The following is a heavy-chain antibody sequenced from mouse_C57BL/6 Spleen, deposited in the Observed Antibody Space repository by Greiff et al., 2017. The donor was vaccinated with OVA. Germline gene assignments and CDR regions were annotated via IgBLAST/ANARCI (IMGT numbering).Heavy chain of an antibody. CDR2: ISDGGSYT. J-gene: IGHJ2*01. CDR3: ARARGNFYFDY. V-gene: IGHV5-4*03. D-gene: IGHD2-1*01. Sequence: EVKLMESGGGLVKPGGSLKLSCAASGFTFSSYAMSWVRQTPEKRLEWVATISDGGSYTYYPDNVKGRFTISRDNAKNNLYLQMSHLKSEDTAMYYCARARGNFYFDYWGQGTTLTVSS. CDR1: GFTFSSYA.